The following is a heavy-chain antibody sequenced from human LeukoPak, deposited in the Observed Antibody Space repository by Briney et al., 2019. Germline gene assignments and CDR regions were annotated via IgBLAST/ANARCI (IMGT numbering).Heavy chain of an antibody. V-gene: IGHV3-30*02. CDR3: AQTPVPYSSGWYALDY. Sequence: PGGSLRLSCAASGFTFSSYGMHWVRQAPGKGLEWVAFIRYDGSNKYYADSVKGRFTISRDNSKNTLHLQMNSLRAEDTAVYYCAQTPVPYSSGWYALDYWGQGTLVTVSS. CDR2: IRYDGSNK. CDR1: GFTFSSYG. D-gene: IGHD6-19*01. J-gene: IGHJ4*02.